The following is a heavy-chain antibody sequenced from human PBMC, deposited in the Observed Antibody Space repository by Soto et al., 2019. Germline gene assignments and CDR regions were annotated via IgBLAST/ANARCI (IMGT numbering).Heavy chain of an antibody. Sequence: QVQLVESGGGVVPPGRSLKLSCVASGFAFGRHGMHWLRQVSGKGLEWVAVISHDGQNQYYRESVKGRFTISRDNSKNSLFLEVHTLRVEDTAVYYCARERADIVVAPVATSGMDVWGQGIAVTVSS. J-gene: IGHJ6*02. D-gene: IGHD2-2*01. CDR1: GFAFGRHG. CDR3: ARERADIVVAPVATSGMDV. CDR2: ISHDGQNQ. V-gene: IGHV3-30*03.